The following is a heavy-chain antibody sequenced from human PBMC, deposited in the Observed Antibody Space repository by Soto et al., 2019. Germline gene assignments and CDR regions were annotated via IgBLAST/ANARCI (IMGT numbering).Heavy chain of an antibody. D-gene: IGHD1-1*01. CDR1: GFSFSDRA. V-gene: IGHV3-23*01. J-gene: IGHJ2*01. CDR3: AKRRGQQLENWQFDV. Sequence: EVQLLESGGGLVQPGGSLRLSCVASGFSFSDRAMAWVRQAPGKGLEWVSDISSDGGGTFYADSVKGRFTISRDNVKKTVHLQMNRLRDEATATYYCAKRRGQQLENWQFDVWGRGSLVSVAS. CDR2: ISSDGGGT.